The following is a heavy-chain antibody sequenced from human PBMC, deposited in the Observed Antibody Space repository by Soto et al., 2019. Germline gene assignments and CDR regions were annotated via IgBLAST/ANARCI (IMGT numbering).Heavy chain of an antibody. Sequence: QVQLVESGGGLVKPGGSLRLSCAASGFTFSDYYMSWIRQAPGKGLEWVSYISSSSSYTNYADSVKGRFIISRDNAKNSLYLQMNSLRAEDTAVYYCARDASLDCSSTSCYFDYWGQGTLVTVSS. CDR2: ISSSSSYT. CDR3: ARDASLDCSSTSCYFDY. V-gene: IGHV3-11*06. CDR1: GFTFSDYY. D-gene: IGHD2-2*01. J-gene: IGHJ4*02.